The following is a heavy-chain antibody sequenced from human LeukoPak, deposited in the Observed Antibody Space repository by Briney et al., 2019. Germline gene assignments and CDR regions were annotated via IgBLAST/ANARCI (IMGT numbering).Heavy chain of an antibody. CDR2: ISYSGSTT. CDR3: ARAGPPAFDP. CDR1: GFTFTNFE. J-gene: IGHJ5*02. V-gene: IGHV3-48*03. Sequence: PGGSLRLSCAASGFTFTNFEMNWVRQAPGKGLEWVSYISYSGSTTSYADSVKDRFTISRDNAKNSLYLQMNSLGAEDTAVYYCARAGPPAFDPWGQGTLVTVSS.